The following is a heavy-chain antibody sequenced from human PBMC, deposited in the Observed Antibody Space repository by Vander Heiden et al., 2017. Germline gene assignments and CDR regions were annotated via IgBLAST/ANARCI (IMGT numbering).Heavy chain of an antibody. V-gene: IGHV1-69*01. CDR3: ARGLRYFDWLSEYYFDY. CDR2: IIPIFGTA. J-gene: IGHJ4*02. CDR1: GSTFSSYA. D-gene: IGHD3-9*01. Sequence: QVQLVQSGAAVKKPGSSVKVSCKASGSTFSSYAISWVRQAPGQGLEWMGGIIPIFGTANYAQKFQGRVTITADESTSTAYMELSSLRSEDTAVYYCARGLRYFDWLSEYYFDYWGQGTLATVSS.